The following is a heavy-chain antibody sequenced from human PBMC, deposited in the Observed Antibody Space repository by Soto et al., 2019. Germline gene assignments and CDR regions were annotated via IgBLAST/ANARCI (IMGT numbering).Heavy chain of an antibody. CDR3: AKGNTSGWYFFDY. J-gene: IGHJ4*02. V-gene: IGHV3-23*01. Sequence: PGGFLRLSCEASGFTFSDCAMSWVRQAPGKGLEWVSGISGTGRSTFYADSVKDRFTISRDDSKNTVYLQMTSLRAEDTAVYYCAKGNTSGWYFFDYWGQGTLVTVSS. CDR2: ISGTGRST. D-gene: IGHD6-19*01. CDR1: GFTFSDCA.